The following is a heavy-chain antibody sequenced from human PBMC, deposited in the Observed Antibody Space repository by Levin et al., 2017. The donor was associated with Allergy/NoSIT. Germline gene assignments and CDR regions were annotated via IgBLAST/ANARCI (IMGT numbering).Heavy chain of an antibody. Sequence: AGESLKISCKASGSTFTDSYIHWVRQAPGQGLEWMGWINPHSGGTNYAPKFQGRVTLTRDTSINKVYMELNRLTSDDTAVYYCAIDVQVGPTPSWGQGTLVTVSS. CDR1: GSTFTDSY. D-gene: IGHD1-26*01. J-gene: IGHJ5*02. CDR2: INPHSGGT. CDR3: AIDVQVGPTPS. V-gene: IGHV1-2*02.